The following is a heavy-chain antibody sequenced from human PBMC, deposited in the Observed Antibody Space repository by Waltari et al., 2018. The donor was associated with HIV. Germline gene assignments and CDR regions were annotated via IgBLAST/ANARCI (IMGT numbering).Heavy chain of an antibody. CDR2: INPNSGGT. Sequence: QVQLVQSGAEVKKHGASVKVSFKASGYTFTGYYMHWVRRAPGQGLEWMGLINPNSGGTNYAQKFQGRVTMTRDTSISTAYMELSRLRSDDTAVYYCAREGDSSGRNAFDIWGQGTMVTVSS. CDR3: AREGDSSGRNAFDI. J-gene: IGHJ3*02. CDR1: GYTFTGYY. D-gene: IGHD3-22*01. V-gene: IGHV1-2*06.